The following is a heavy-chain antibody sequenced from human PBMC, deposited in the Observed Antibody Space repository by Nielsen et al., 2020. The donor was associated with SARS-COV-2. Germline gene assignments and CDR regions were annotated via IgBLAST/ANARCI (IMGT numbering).Heavy chain of an antibody. CDR2: IYHTGST. D-gene: IGHD3-3*01. CDR3: ARAPRITIFGVVSYFDY. J-gene: IGHJ4*02. Sequence: SETLSLTCTVSGGSMRSYYWSWFRQPPGRELEWVGYIYHTGSTNYNPSLKSRVTISVDTSKNQFSLKLSSVTAADTAVYYCARAPRITIFGVVSYFDYWGQGTLVTVSS. CDR1: GGSMRSYY. V-gene: IGHV4-59*13.